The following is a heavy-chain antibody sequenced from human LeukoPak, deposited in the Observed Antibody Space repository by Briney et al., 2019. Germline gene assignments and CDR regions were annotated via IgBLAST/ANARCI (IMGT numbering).Heavy chain of an antibody. CDR1: GITFSNAW. J-gene: IGHJ4*02. D-gene: IGHD5-18*01. CDR2: ISYDGSNK. V-gene: IGHV3-30*03. Sequence: GGSLRLSCAASGITFSNAWMSWVRQAPGKGLEWVAVISYDGSNKYYADSVKGRFTISRDNSKNTLYLQMNSLRAEDTAVYYCARDLIQLWLRGFIGYWGQGTLVTVSS. CDR3: ARDLIQLWLRGFIGY.